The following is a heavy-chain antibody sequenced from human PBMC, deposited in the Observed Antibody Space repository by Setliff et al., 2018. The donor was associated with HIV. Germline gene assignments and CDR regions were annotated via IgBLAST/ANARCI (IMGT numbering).Heavy chain of an antibody. Sequence: SETLSLTCAVSGGSISSHYWSWIRQPPGKGLEWIGYIYYSGSTNYNPSLKSRVTISLDTSKNQFSLKLNSVTAADTAVYYCARAPRTSGVVVNYGMDVWGQGTTVTVSS. D-gene: IGHD2-21*01. CDR1: GGSISSHY. CDR3: ARAPRTSGVVVNYGMDV. J-gene: IGHJ6*02. CDR2: IYYSGST. V-gene: IGHV4-59*11.